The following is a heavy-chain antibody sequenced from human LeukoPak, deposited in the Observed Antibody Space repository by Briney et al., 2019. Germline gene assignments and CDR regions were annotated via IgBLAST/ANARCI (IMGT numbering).Heavy chain of an antibody. J-gene: IGHJ4*02. Sequence: KPSETLSLTCTVSGGSVSSHYWSWIRQPPRKGLEWIGYIYYSRSTIYSPSLQGRVTIIIDTSKNQFSLNLSSVTAADTAVYYCARSGEGGAYWGQGTLVTVSS. CDR3: ARSGEGGAY. V-gene: IGHV4-59*02. CDR2: IYYSRST. D-gene: IGHD2-15*01. CDR1: GGSVSSHY.